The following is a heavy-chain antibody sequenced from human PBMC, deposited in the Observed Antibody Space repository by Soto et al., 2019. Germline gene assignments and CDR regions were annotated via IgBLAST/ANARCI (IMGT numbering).Heavy chain of an antibody. V-gene: IGHV1-3*05. CDR3: ARVSGYYLPDY. CDR2: INAGKGNT. CDR1: GYTFTNYA. D-gene: IGHD5-12*01. Sequence: QVQLVQSGAEEKKPGASVKVSCKASGYTFTNYAMHWVRQAPGQRLEWMGWINAGKGNTKYSQKFQGRVTITRDTSASTAYMELSSLRSEDTAVYYCARVSGYYLPDYWGQGTLVTVSS. J-gene: IGHJ4*02.